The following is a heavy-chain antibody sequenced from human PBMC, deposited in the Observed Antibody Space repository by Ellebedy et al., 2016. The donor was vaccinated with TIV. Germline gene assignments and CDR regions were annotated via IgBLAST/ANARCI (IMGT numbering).Heavy chain of an antibody. CDR1: VCTFISYA. D-gene: IGHD3-10*01. V-gene: IGHV1-69*06. Sequence: SVKVSXXASVCTFISYAISWVQQAPGQGLEWMGGIIPIFGTANYAQKFQGRVTITADKSTSTAYMELSSLRSEDTAVYYCARATSEGIYWGQGTLVTVAS. J-gene: IGHJ4*02. CDR3: ARATSEGIY. CDR2: IIPIFGTA.